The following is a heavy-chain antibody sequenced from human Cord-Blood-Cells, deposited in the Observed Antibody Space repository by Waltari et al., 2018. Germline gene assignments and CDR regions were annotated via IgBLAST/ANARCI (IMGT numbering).Heavy chain of an antibody. V-gene: IGHV1-8*01. D-gene: IGHD5-12*01. CDR2: LNPNSGNT. CDR1: GYTFTSYD. J-gene: IGHJ3*02. Sequence: QVQLVQSGAEVKKPGASVKVSCKASGYTFTSYDINWVRQATGQGLEWMGWLNPNSGNTVYAQKFQGRVTMTRNTSISTAYMELSSLRSEDTAVYYCASEESGYDDAFDIWGQGTMVTVSS. CDR3: ASEESGYDDAFDI.